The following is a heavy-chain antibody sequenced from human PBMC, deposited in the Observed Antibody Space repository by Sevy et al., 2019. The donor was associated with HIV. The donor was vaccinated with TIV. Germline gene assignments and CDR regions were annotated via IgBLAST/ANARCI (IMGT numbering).Heavy chain of an antibody. V-gene: IGHV3-9*01. D-gene: IGHD3-22*01. CDR1: GFTFDDYV. Sequence: GGSLRLSCAASGFTFDDYVMHWVRQPPGKGLEWVSGVSWDSGRIDYADSVRGRFTISRDNAKKSLYLQMNSLRAEDTALYYCVKDIGEHYDSYGFDVLHIWGQGTMVTISS. J-gene: IGHJ3*02. CDR3: VKDIGEHYDSYGFDVLHI. CDR2: VSWDSGRI.